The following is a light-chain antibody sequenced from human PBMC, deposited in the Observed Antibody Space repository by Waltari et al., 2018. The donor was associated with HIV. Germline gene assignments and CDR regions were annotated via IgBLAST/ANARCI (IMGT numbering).Light chain of an antibody. Sequence: QSALTQPASVSGSPGQSITMSCTAAPSDVGAYDYVSWYQQHPGKAPKLIIYEVTNRPSGVSNRFSGSKSGITASLTISGLQTEDEADYYCSSYTNINTVVFGGGTKLTVL. J-gene: IGLJ2*01. CDR3: SSYTNINTVV. CDR1: PSDVGAYDY. CDR2: EVT. V-gene: IGLV2-14*01.